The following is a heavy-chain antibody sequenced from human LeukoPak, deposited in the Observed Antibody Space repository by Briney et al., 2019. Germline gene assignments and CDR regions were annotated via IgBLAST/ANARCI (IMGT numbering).Heavy chain of an antibody. Sequence: ASVKVSCKASGYTFTSHGISWVRQAPGQGLEWMGWISAYNGNTNYAQKLQGRVTMTTDTSTSTAYMELRSLRSDDTAVYYCAITLMTTVTVPLNGAFDIWGQGTMVTASS. V-gene: IGHV1-18*01. J-gene: IGHJ3*02. CDR1: GYTFTSHG. CDR2: ISAYNGNT. D-gene: IGHD4-17*01. CDR3: AITLMTTVTVPLNGAFDI.